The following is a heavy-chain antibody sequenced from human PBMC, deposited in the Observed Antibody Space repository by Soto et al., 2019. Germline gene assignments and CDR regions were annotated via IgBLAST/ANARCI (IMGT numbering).Heavy chain of an antibody. CDR2: IYYSGST. D-gene: IGHD2-2*01. CDR1: GGSISSGGYY. V-gene: IGHV4-31*03. J-gene: IGHJ6*02. Sequence: QVQLQESGPGLVKPSQTLSLTCTVSGGSISSGGYYWSWIRQHPGKGLEWIGYIYYSGSTYYNPSRKSRVTISVDTSKDQFSLKLSSVTAADTAVYYCAVSREGYSMDVWGQGTTVTVSS. CDR3: AVSREGYSMDV.